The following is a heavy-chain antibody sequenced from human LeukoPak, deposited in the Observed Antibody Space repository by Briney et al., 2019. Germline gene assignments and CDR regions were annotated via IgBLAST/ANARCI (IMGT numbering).Heavy chain of an antibody. Sequence: GGSLRLSCAASGFTFSGFYMNWVPQDPGKRLEWVSTISGSTIYIYYADSVKGRFTISRDNAKNSLSLRMNSLRAEDTAVYYCARVRCSRGTCYLDYWGQGTLVTVSS. CDR1: GFTFSGFY. J-gene: IGHJ4*02. V-gene: IGHV3-21*06. D-gene: IGHD2-15*01. CDR3: ARVRCSRGTCYLDY. CDR2: ISGSTIYI.